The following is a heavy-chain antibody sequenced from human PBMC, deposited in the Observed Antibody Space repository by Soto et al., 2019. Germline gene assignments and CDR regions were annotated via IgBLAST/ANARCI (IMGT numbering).Heavy chain of an antibody. D-gene: IGHD3-3*01. Sequence: ASVKVSCKASGYTFTSYAMHWVRQAPGQRPEWMGWINAGNGNTKYSQKFQGRVTITRDTSASTAYMELSSLSSEDTAVYYCARVTSAPYYDFWSDEQWFDHWGQGTLVTVSS. CDR3: ARVTSAPYYDFWSDEQWFDH. J-gene: IGHJ5*02. CDR1: GYTFTSYA. V-gene: IGHV1-3*01. CDR2: INAGNGNT.